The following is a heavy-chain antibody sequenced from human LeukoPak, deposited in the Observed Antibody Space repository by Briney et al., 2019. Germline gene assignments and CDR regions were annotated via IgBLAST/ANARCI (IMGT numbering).Heavy chain of an antibody. V-gene: IGHV4-31*03. CDR1: GGCISSGGYY. J-gene: IGHJ4*02. CDR2: IYYSGST. CDR3: ARGIWFGESYFDY. D-gene: IGHD3-10*01. Sequence: SETLSLTCTVSGGCISSGGYYWSWIRQHPGKGLEWIGYIYYSGSTYYNPSLKSRVTISVDTSKNQFSLKLSSVTAADTAVYYCARGIWFGESYFDYWGQGTLVTVSS.